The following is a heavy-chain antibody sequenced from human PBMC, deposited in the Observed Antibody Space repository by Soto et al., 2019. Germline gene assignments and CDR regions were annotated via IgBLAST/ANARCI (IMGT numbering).Heavy chain of an antibody. CDR2: IYYSGST. D-gene: IGHD5-12*01. V-gene: IGHV4-31*03. CDR1: GGSISSGDYN. CDR3: ARDQYSGYKFHE. J-gene: IGHJ4*02. Sequence: SETLSLTCTVSGGSISSGDYNWSWIRQHPGKGLEWIGYIYYSGSTYYNPSLKSRITISVDTSKNQFSLKLSSVTAADTAVEDWARDQYSGYKFHEWGQGTMVTVSS.